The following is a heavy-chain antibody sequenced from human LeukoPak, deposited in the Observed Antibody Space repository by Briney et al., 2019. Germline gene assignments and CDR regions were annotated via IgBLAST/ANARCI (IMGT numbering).Heavy chain of an antibody. D-gene: IGHD6-6*01. CDR1: GFTFSNHA. Sequence: GTSLRLSCAASGFTFSNHAMHWVRHAPGKWLEWLAVVWSDGSNKDYADSVKGRFPISTDNSKNTLYLQMNRLRAEDTAVYYCARGSSSLPFNYYHYGMDVWGQGTTVTVSS. CDR3: ARGSSSLPFNYYHYGMDV. CDR2: VWSDGSNK. V-gene: IGHV3-33*01. J-gene: IGHJ6*02.